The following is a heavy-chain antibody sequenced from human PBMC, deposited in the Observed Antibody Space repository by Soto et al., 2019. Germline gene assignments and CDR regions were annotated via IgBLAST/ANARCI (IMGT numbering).Heavy chain of an antibody. CDR2: ISDSSTST. CDR1: GFTFSRFS. V-gene: IGHV3-23*01. CDR3: AKGAPFWSLDWCDP. Sequence: EVQLLESGGGLVQPGGSLRLSCAASGFTFSRFSMSWVRQAPGKGLEWVSGISDSSTSTYYADSVKGRFTISRDNSKNTLYLQMNSLRVEDTAVYFCAKGAPFWSLDWCDPWGQGTLVTVSS. D-gene: IGHD3-3*01. J-gene: IGHJ5*02.